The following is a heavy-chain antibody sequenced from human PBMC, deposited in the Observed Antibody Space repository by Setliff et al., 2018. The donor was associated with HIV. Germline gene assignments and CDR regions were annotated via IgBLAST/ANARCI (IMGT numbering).Heavy chain of an antibody. V-gene: IGHV4-34*01. J-gene: IGHJ6*02. CDR3: ARGHCSGTNCYGVDYYGMDV. CDR2: INHSGRT. Sequence: PSETLSLTCAVYGGSFTNYFWSWIRQSPGKGLEWIGEINHSGRTKYNPSLKSRVTMSVDTSKNQFSLKLTSVTAADTAVYYCARGHCSGTNCYGVDYYGMDVWGQGTTVTVSS. CDR1: GGSFTNYF. D-gene: IGHD2-2*01.